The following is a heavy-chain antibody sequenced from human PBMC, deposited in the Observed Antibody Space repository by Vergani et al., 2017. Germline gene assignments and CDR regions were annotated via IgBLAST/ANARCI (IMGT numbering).Heavy chain of an antibody. V-gene: IGHV1-69*04. CDR1: GGTFSSYA. CDR2: IIPILGIA. CDR3: ARDYSSSSDYYYYMDV. J-gene: IGHJ6*03. D-gene: IGHD6-6*01. Sequence: QVQLVQSGAEVKKPGSSVKVSCKASGGTFSSYAISWVRQAPGQGLEWMGRIIPILGIANYAQKFQGRVTITADKSTSTAYMELSSLRSEDTAVYYCARDYSSSSDYYYYMDVWGKGTTVTVSS.